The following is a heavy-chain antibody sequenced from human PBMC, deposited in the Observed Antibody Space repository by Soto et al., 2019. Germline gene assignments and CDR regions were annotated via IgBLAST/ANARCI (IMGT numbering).Heavy chain of an antibody. J-gene: IGHJ6*02. CDR3: ARAANYYGSGSYSTLYYYYGMDV. Sequence: QVQLVQSGAEVKKPGSSVKVSCKASGGTFSSYAISWVRQAPGQGLEWMGGIIPIFGTANYAQKFQGRVTITADESTSTAYMELSSLRSEDTAAYYCARAANYYGSGSYSTLYYYYGMDVWGQGTTVTVSS. V-gene: IGHV1-69*01. CDR2: IIPIFGTA. D-gene: IGHD3-10*01. CDR1: GGTFSSYA.